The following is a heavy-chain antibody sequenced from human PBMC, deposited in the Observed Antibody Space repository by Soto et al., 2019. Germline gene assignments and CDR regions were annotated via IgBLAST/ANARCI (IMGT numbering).Heavy chain of an antibody. V-gene: IGHV4-34*01. Sequence: SETLSLTCAVHGGSFSGYYWSWIRQPPGKGLEWIGHITHSGSTNYNPSLKTRVTISVDTSKNQFSLRLRSVTAAETAVYYCATYYYDSSGYDFDYWGQGTLVTVSS. CDR3: ATYYYDSSGYDFDY. J-gene: IGHJ4*02. D-gene: IGHD3-22*01. CDR2: ITHSGST. CDR1: GGSFSGYY.